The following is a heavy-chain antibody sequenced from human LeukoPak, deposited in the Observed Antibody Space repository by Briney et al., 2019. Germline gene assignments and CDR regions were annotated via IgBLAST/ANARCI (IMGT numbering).Heavy chain of an antibody. V-gene: IGHV4-34*01. CDR1: GGSFSGYY. CDR3: ARSYSNYVYYYYYMDV. D-gene: IGHD4-11*01. CDR2: INHSGST. Sequence: SETLSLTCAVYGGSFSGYYWSWIRQPSGKGLEWIGEINHSGSTNYNPSLKSRVTISVDTSKNQFPLKLSSVTAADTAVYYCARSYSNYVYYYYYMDVWGKGTTVTVSS. J-gene: IGHJ6*03.